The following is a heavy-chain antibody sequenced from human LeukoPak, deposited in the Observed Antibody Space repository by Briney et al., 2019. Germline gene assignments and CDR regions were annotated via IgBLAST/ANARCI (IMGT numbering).Heavy chain of an antibody. CDR1: GFTFGDYA. Sequence: GGSLRLSCTASGFTFGDYAMSWVRQAPGKGLEWVSSISWNSDRIGYADSVKGRFTISRDNAKNFLYLEMKSLRAEDTALYYCAKDIYGGDPDDAFDMWGQGTMVTVSS. CDR2: ISWNSDRI. V-gene: IGHV3-9*01. D-gene: IGHD4-23*01. J-gene: IGHJ3*02. CDR3: AKDIYGGDPDDAFDM.